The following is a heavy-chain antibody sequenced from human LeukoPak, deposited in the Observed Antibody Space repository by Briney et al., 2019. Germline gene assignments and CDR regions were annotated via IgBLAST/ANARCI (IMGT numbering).Heavy chain of an antibody. CDR1: GYTFTGYY. CDR3: AKDRKSIAVAGTGGYFDY. V-gene: IGHV1-2*02. J-gene: IGHJ4*02. D-gene: IGHD6-19*01. CDR2: INPNSGGT. Sequence: ASVKVSCKASGYTFTGYYMHWVRQAPGQGLEWMGWINPNSGGTNYAQKFQGRVTMTRDTSISTAYMELSRLRSDDTAVYYCAKDRKSIAVAGTGGYFDYWGQGTLVTVSS.